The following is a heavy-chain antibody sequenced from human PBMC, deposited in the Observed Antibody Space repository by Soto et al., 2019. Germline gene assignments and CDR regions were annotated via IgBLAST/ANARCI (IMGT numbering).Heavy chain of an antibody. CDR1: GFTFSSFA. Sequence: EVQLLESGGGLVQPGGSLRLSCAASGFTFSSFAMSWVRQAPGKGLEWVSAISSSGGSTYYADSVKGRFTISRDNSKNTLYLQMNSLRAEDMAVHYCPRKGRISLWTDWYYYGMDVSGQGTTVTVSS. CDR3: PRKGRISLWTDWYYYGMDV. V-gene: IGHV3-23*01. J-gene: IGHJ6*02. CDR2: ISSSGGST. D-gene: IGHD3-10*01.